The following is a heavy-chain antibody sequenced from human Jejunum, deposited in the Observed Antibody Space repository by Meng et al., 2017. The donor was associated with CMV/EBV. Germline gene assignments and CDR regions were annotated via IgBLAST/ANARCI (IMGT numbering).Heavy chain of an antibody. J-gene: IGHJ4*02. Sequence: ASGFPFYTSAMTWVRQAPGKGLEWVSAISGRGGMYYADSVKGRFTISKDYSKNTLYLQMNSLRAEDTALYYCAKDVPYSGWRGFDYWGQGTLVTVSS. CDR2: ISGRGGM. CDR3: AKDVPYSGWRGFDY. V-gene: IGHV3-23*01. CDR1: GFPFYTSA. D-gene: IGHD6-19*01.